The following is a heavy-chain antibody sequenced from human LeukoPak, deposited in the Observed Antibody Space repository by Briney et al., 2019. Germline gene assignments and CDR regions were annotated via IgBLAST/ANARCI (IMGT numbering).Heavy chain of an antibody. CDR2: ISGSSGTI. D-gene: IGHD3-3*01. J-gene: IGHJ6*03. CDR3: ARGQGDFWSGSYYYYYMDV. Sequence: PGGSLRLSCAASGFTFSGYSMHWVRQAPGKGLEWVSYISGSSGTIYYADSVTGRFTISRDNAERSLYLQMNSLRAEDTALYYCARGQGDFWSGSYYYYYMDVWGKGTTVTVSS. V-gene: IGHV3-48*04. CDR1: GFTFSGYS.